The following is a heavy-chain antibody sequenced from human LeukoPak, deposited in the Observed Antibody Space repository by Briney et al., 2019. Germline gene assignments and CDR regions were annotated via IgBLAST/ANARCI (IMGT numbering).Heavy chain of an antibody. D-gene: IGHD3-9*01. CDR2: IIPILGIA. CDR1: GGTFSSYA. CDR3: ARGILTGFRYGMDV. Sequence: SVKVSCKASGGTFSSYAISWVRQAPGQGLEWMGRIIPILGIANYAQKFQGRVTITADKSTSTAYMELSRLRSEDTAVYYCARGILTGFRYGMDVWGQGTTVTVSS. V-gene: IGHV1-69*04. J-gene: IGHJ6*02.